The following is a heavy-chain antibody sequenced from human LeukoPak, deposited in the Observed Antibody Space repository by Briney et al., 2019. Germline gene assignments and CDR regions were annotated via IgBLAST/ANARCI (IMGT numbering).Heavy chain of an antibody. CDR2: MNPNSGNT. CDR3: ARDPGIAAAGTILFYYYYYMDV. J-gene: IGHJ6*03. D-gene: IGHD6-13*01. Sequence: ASVKVSCKASGYTSTSYDINWVRQATGQGLEWMGWMNPNSGNTGYAQKFQGRVTMTRNTSISTAYMELSSLRSEDTAVYYCARDPGIAAAGTILFYYYYYMDVWGKGTTVTISS. V-gene: IGHV1-8*01. CDR1: GYTSTSYD.